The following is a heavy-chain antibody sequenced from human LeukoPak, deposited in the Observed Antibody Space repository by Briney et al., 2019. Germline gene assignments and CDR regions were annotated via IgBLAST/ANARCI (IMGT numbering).Heavy chain of an antibody. CDR2: IYYSGST. V-gene: IGHV4-39*07. Sequence: PSETLSLTCTVSGGSISSSSYYWGWIRQPPGKGLEWIGSIYYSGSTYYNPSLKSRVTISVDTSKNQFYLNLSSVTAADTAVYYCARRYYYNLGSFPFDFWGQGTLVTVSS. CDR1: GGSISSSSYY. J-gene: IGHJ4*02. CDR3: ARRYYYNLGSFPFDF. D-gene: IGHD3-10*01.